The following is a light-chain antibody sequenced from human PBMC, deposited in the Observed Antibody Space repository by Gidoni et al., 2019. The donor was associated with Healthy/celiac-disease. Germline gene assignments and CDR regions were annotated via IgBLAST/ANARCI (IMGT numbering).Light chain of an antibody. CDR2: AAA. CDR3: QQSYSTPYT. CDR1: QSISSY. V-gene: IGKV1-39*01. Sequence: DIQMTQSPSSLSASVGYRVTITCRASQSISSYLNWYQQKPGKAPKLLIYAAASLQSGVPSRFSGSGSGTDFTLTISSLQPEDFATYYCQQSYSTPYTFXXXTRLEIK. J-gene: IGKJ2*01.